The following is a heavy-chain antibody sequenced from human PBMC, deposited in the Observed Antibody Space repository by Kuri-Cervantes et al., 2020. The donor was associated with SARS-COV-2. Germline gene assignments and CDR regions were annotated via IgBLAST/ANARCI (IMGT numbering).Heavy chain of an antibody. D-gene: IGHD2-2*01. CDR3: ARGHIGVVPSPILGLGPHYYYYHMDI. Sequence: GSLRLSCDVYGGSFSGYYWTWIRQPPGKGLEWIGEINDRGSTSYNPSLKTRVTISVDASNSQFSLKVTSLTAADAAVYYCARGHIGVVPSPILGLGPHYYYYHMDIWGQGTTVTVSS. CDR1: GGSFSGYY. J-gene: IGHJ6*02. CDR2: INDRGST. V-gene: IGHV4-34*01.